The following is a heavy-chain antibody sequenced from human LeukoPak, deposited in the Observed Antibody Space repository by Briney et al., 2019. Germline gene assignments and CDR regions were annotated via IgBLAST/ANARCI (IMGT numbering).Heavy chain of an antibody. Sequence: GGSLRLSCAASGFTFSDYYVTWIRQAPGKGLEWVSSISSSSSYIYYADSVKGRFTISRDNAKNSLYLQMNSLRAEDTAVYYCARDGRSRIAAAQWQYYYYYYMDVWGKGTTVTVSS. CDR2: ISSSSSYI. J-gene: IGHJ6*03. CDR1: GFTFSDYY. V-gene: IGHV3-11*06. D-gene: IGHD6-13*01. CDR3: ARDGRSRIAAAQWQYYYYYYMDV.